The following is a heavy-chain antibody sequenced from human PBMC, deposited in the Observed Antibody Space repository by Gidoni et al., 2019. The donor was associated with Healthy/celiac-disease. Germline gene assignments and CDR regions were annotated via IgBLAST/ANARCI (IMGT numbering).Heavy chain of an antibody. CDR3: TRDPILKSSTSYYFDY. V-gene: IGHV3-49*03. D-gene: IGHD2-2*01. Sequence: EVQLVESGGGLVQPGRSLRLSCTASGFTFGDYAMSWFRQAPGKGLEWVGFIRSKAYGGTTEYAASLKGRFTISRDDSKSIAYLQMNSLKTEDTAVYYCTRDPILKSSTSYYFDYWGQGTLVTVSS. CDR1: GFTFGDYA. J-gene: IGHJ4*02. CDR2: IRSKAYGGTT.